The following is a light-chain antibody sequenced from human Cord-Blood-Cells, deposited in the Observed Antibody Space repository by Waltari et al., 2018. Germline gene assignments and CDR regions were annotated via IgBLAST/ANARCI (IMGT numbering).Light chain of an antibody. J-gene: IGLJ2*01. Sequence: QSALTQPRSVSGSPGQAVTSSCTGTSSDAGVYNYVAWYQQHPGKAPKLVIYEVSKRPSGVPDRFSGSKSGNTASLTISGLQAENEADYYCCSYAGSYTFVLFGGGTKLTVL. V-gene: IGLV2-11*01. CDR3: CSYAGSYTFVL. CDR1: SSDAGVYNY. CDR2: EVS.